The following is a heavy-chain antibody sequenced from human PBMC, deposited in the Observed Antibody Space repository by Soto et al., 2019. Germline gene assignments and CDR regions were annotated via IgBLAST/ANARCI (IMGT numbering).Heavy chain of an antibody. CDR3: AGVKGGAGMKVYGIDV. Sequence: QVQVQESGPGLVKPSQTLSLKCSVSGGSIGSRDYYWSWIRQHPEKGLEWIGSIYYNGNTDYNPSPRGLPTMSLDSAMYEFALRHAAGTAADKAGEYFAGVKGGAGMKVYGIDVCGQRTTV. J-gene: IGHJ6*01. D-gene: IGHD3-10*01. V-gene: IGHV4-31*01. CDR2: IYYNGNT. CDR1: GGSIGSRDYY.